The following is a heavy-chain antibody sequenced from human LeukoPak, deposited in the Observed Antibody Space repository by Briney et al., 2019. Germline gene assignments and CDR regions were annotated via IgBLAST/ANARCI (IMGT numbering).Heavy chain of an antibody. CDR1: GFTFDDYG. D-gene: IGHD3-10*01. Sequence: PGGSRRLSCAASGFTFDDYGMSWVRQAPGKGLEWVSGINWNGGSTGYADSVKGRFTISRDNAKNSLYLQMNSLRAEDTALYHCARGSGSGSYYYFDYWGQGTLVTVSS. CDR2: INWNGGST. J-gene: IGHJ4*02. V-gene: IGHV3-20*01. CDR3: ARGSGSGSYYYFDY.